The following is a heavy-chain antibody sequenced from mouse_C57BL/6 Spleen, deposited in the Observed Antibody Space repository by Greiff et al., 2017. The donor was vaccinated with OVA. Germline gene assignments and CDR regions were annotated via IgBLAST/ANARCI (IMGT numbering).Heavy chain of an antibody. V-gene: IGHV5-4*01. Sequence: DVMLVESGGGLVKPGGSLKLSCAASGFTFSSYAMSWVRQTPEKRLEWVATISDGGSYTYYPDNVKGRFTISRDNAKNNLYLQMSHLKSEDTAMYYCAREEDGYYVGYAMDYWGQGTSVTVSS. CDR2: ISDGGSYT. D-gene: IGHD2-3*01. CDR1: GFTFSSYA. CDR3: AREEDGYYVGYAMDY. J-gene: IGHJ4*01.